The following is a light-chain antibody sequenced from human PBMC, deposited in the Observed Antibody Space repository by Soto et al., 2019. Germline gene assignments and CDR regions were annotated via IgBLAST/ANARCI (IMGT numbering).Light chain of an antibody. J-gene: IGKJ1*01. CDR3: QQYGSSPRT. CDR2: GAS. V-gene: IGKV3-20*01. Sequence: MVLMQSPGTLSLSPCERATLSSRASQSVSGSLAWYQQKPGQAPRLLIYGASSRATGIPDRFSGSGSGTDFTLTISRLEPEDFAVYYCQQYGSSPRTFGQGTKVDIK. CDR1: QSVSGS.